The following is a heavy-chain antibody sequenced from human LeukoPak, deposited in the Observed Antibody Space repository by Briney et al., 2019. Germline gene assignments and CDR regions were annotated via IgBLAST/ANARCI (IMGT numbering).Heavy chain of an antibody. CDR2: ISSSSSYI. CDR1: GFTFSSYS. CDR3: ARARRNIVATPFDY. J-gene: IGHJ4*02. Sequence: GGSLRLSCAASGFTFSSYSMNWVRQAPGKGLEWVSSISSSSSYIYYADSVKGRFTISRDNATNSLYLQMSSLRAEDTAVYYCARARRNIVATPFDYWGQGTLVTVSS. V-gene: IGHV3-21*01. D-gene: IGHD5-12*01.